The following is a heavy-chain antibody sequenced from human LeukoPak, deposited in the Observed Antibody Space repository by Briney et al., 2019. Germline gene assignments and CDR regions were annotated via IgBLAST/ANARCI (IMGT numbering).Heavy chain of an antibody. D-gene: IGHD3-3*01. J-gene: IGHJ4*02. CDR2: INSDGSNT. CDR3: AREDHYYDFWSGYFPVFDY. Sequence: PGGSLRLSCAASGFTFSSYWMHWVRQAPGKGLGWVSRINSDGSNTTYADSVKGRFTISRDNAKNTLYLQMNSLRAEDTAVYYCAREDHYYDFWSGYFPVFDYWGQGTLVTVSS. CDR1: GFTFSSYW. V-gene: IGHV3-74*01.